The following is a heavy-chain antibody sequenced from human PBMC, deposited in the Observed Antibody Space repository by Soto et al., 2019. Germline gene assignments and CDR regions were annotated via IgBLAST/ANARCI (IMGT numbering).Heavy chain of an antibody. V-gene: IGHV4-39*01. CDR1: GGSISSSSYY. Sequence: QLQLQESGPGLVKPSETLSLTCTVSGGSISSSSYYWGWIRQPPGKGLGWIGTIYYSGITYYNPSLMSRFTISANTHKTLFSTKLSSVTAANKAVYYCARHPTSYGVGWFDPWGQGTLVTVSS. CDR3: ARHPTSYGVGWFDP. CDR2: IYYSGIT. J-gene: IGHJ5*02. D-gene: IGHD5-18*01.